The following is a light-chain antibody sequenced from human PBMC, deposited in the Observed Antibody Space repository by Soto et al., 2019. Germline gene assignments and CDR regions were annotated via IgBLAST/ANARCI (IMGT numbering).Light chain of an antibody. CDR2: EVS. V-gene: IGLV2-14*01. CDR1: SSDVGDYNY. Sequence: QSVLTQPASVSGSPGQSITIAFTGTSSDVGDYNYVSWYQQHPGKAPKLMIYEVSNRPSGVSNRFSGSKSGNTASLTISGLQAADEADYYCSSYSGSNDLYVFGTGTKVTVL. CDR3: SSYSGSNDLYV. J-gene: IGLJ1*01.